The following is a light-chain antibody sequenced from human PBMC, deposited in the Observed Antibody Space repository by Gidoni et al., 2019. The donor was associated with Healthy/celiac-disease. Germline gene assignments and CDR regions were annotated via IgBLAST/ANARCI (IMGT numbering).Light chain of an antibody. Sequence: DIELTQSPATLSSSPGESATLSCRASQSVSSYLAWYQQKPGQAPRLLIYDASTRATGIPARFSGSGSATDFTLTISSLEPEDFSVYYCQQRSYWPLTFGGXTKVEIK. J-gene: IGKJ4*01. V-gene: IGKV3-11*01. CDR2: DAS. CDR3: QQRSYWPLT. CDR1: QSVSSY.